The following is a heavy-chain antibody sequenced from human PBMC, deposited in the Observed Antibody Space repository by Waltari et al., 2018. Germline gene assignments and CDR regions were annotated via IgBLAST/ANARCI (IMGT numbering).Heavy chain of an antibody. CDR1: GYSISSGYY. CDR3: ARRAAIAATGPTYYMDV. V-gene: IGHV4-38-2*01. CDR2: IYHSGST. D-gene: IGHD6-13*01. Sequence: QVQLQESGPGLVKPSETLSLTCAVSGYSISSGYYWGWIRQPPGKGREGIGSIYHSGSTYYNPSLKSRVTISVDTSKNQFSLKLSSVTAADTAVYYCARRAAIAATGPTYYMDVWGKGTTVTVSS. J-gene: IGHJ6*03.